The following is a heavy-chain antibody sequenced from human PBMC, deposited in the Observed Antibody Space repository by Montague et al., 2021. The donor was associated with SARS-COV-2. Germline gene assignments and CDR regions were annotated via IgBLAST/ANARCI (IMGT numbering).Heavy chain of an antibody. CDR1: GFNFESYA. CDR3: GKDLTPGGMDV. Sequence: SLRLSCAVSGFNFESYAMHWVRQAPGKGLEWVAGFSLDTDRIDYADSVKGRFIVSRDKAQDTLYLQMSSLRPEDSAVYYCGKDLTPGGMDVWDQGTTVIVSS. V-gene: IGHV3-9*01. D-gene: IGHD3-10*01. J-gene: IGHJ6*02. CDR2: FSLDTDRI.